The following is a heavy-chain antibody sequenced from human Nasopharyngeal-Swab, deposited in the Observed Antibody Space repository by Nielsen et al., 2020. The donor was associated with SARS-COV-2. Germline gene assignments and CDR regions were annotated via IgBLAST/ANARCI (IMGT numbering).Heavy chain of an antibody. CDR2: IYYSGST. D-gene: IGHD3-3*01. J-gene: IGHJ5*02. V-gene: IGHV4-59*01. CDR3: ARATWSGYSLGWFDP. Sequence: WIRQPPGKGLEWIGYIYYSGSTNYNPSLKSRVTISVDTSKNQFSLKLSSVTAADTAVYNCARATWSGYSLGWFDPWGQGTLVTVSS.